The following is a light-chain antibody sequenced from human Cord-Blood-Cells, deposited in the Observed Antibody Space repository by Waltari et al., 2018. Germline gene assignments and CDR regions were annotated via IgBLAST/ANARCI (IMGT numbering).Light chain of an antibody. CDR3: SSYAGSNNLV. Sequence: QSALTQPPSASGSPGQSVTISCTGTSSDVGGYNYVSWYKQHPGKAPKLMSYEVSKRPSVVPYPFSGSKSGNTASLTVSGLQAEDEADYYCSSYAGSNNLVFGGGTKLTVL. CDR2: EVS. J-gene: IGLJ3*02. V-gene: IGLV2-8*01. CDR1: SSDVGGYNY.